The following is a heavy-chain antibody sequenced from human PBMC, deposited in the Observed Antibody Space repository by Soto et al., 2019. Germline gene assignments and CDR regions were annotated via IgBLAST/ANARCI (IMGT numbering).Heavy chain of an antibody. Sequence: PGGSLRLSCAASGFTFSSYAMHWVRQAPGKGLEWVAVISYDGSNKYYADSVKGRFTISRDNSKNTLYLQMNSLRAEDTAVYYCARYDYDFWSGYPDYYYYGMDVWGQGTTVTVSS. J-gene: IGHJ6*02. CDR1: GFTFSSYA. D-gene: IGHD3-3*01. CDR3: ARYDYDFWSGYPDYYYYGMDV. V-gene: IGHV3-30-3*01. CDR2: ISYDGSNK.